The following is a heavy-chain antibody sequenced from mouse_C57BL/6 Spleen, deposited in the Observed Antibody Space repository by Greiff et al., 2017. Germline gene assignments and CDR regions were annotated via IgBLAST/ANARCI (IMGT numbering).Heavy chain of an antibody. CDR1: GYTFTDYN. Sequence: EVQLQQSGPELVKPGASVKIPCKASGYTFTDYNMDWVKQSHGKSLEWIGDINPNNGGTIDNQKFKGKATLTVDKSSSTAYMELRSLTSEDTAVYYCARFPITTVSYAMDYWGQGTSVTVSS. J-gene: IGHJ4*01. CDR3: ARFPITTVSYAMDY. CDR2: INPNNGGT. V-gene: IGHV1-18*01. D-gene: IGHD1-1*01.